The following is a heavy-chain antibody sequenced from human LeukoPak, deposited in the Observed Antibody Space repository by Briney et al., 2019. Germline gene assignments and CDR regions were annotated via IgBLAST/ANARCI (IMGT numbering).Heavy chain of an antibody. D-gene: IGHD3-16*02. V-gene: IGHV1-18*01. CDR3: ARDQDYDYVWGSYRLNWFDP. CDR1: GYTFTSYG. CDR2: ISAYNGNT. J-gene: IGHJ5*02. Sequence: GASVKVSCKASGYTFTSYGISWVRQAPGQGLEWMGWISAYNGNTNYAQKLQGRVTMTTDTSTSTAYMELRSLRSDDTAVYYCARDQDYDYVWGSYRLNWFDPWGQGTLVTVSS.